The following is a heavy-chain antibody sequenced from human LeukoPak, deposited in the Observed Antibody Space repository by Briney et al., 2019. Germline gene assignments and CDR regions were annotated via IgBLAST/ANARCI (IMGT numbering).Heavy chain of an antibody. J-gene: IGHJ6*02. D-gene: IGHD6-19*01. CDR3: AKDSYSSGWYEPHYYYYYGMDV. V-gene: IGHV3-23*01. Sequence: GGSLRLSCAVSGITLSNYGVSWVRQAPGKGLEWVAGISGSGGSTYYADSVKGRFTISRDNSKNTLYLQMNSLRAEDTAVYYCAKDSYSSGWYEPHYYYYYGMDVWGQGTTVTVSS. CDR1: GITLSNYG. CDR2: ISGSGGST.